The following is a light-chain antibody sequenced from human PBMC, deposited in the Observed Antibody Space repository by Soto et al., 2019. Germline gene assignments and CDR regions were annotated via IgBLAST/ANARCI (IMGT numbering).Light chain of an antibody. V-gene: IGKV3-11*01. Sequence: EFVLTQSPDTLSLSPGDGATLSCRASHDVSVSLVWYRQRPGKSPRLLIHDASNRATGISARFSGSGSGTDFTLTIGSLEPEESALYYCQQRASWPYTSGQGTKVEIK. CDR1: HDVSVS. CDR2: DAS. J-gene: IGKJ2*01. CDR3: QQRASWPYT.